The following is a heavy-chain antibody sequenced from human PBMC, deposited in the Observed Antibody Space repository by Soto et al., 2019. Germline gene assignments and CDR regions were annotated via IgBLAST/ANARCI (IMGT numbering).Heavy chain of an antibody. V-gene: IGHV3-74*01. CDR3: AGPKGTAYTVFDV. CDR1: GFTVSNHW. Sequence: EVQLVESGGGLVQPGGSLTLSCAASGFTVSNHWMHWVRQAPGKGLESIERIKTDGNYTDYADSVKGRFTISRDNAKNMFYLQMDRLRPEDTAVYYCAGPKGTAYTVFDVWGQGTVVTVSS. D-gene: IGHD3-16*01. CDR2: IKTDGNYT. J-gene: IGHJ3*01.